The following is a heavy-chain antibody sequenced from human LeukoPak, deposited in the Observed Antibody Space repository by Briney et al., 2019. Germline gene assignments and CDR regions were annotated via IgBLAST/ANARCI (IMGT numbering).Heavy chain of an antibody. CDR3: AKDGYNYYDY. J-gene: IGHJ4*02. CDR2: IRYDGSNK. CDR1: GFTFSTYG. Sequence: PGGSLRLSCAASGFTFSTYGMHWVRQAPGKGLEWVAFIRYDGSNKDYADSVKGRFTISRDNSKNTLYLQMNSLRAEDTAVYYCAKDGYNYYDYWGQGTLVTVSS. V-gene: IGHV3-30*02. D-gene: IGHD5-24*01.